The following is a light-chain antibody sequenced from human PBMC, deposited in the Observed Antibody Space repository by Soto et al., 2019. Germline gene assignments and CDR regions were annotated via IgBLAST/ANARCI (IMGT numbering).Light chain of an antibody. CDR2: LNSDGSH. V-gene: IGLV4-69*01. Sequence: QPVLTQSPSASASLGASVKLTCTLSSGHSSYAIAWHQQQPEKGPRYLMKLNSDGSHSKGDGIPDRFSGSSSGAERSLTISSLQSEDEADYYCQTRGTGILFGGGTKLTVL. CDR1: SGHSSYA. J-gene: IGLJ3*02. CDR3: QTRGTGIL.